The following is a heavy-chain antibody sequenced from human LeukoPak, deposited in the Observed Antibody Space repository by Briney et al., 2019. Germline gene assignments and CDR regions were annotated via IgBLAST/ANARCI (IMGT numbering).Heavy chain of an antibody. CDR2: IYSGGDT. V-gene: IGHV3-53*01. D-gene: IGHD3-10*01. J-gene: IGHJ6*02. CDR3: ASGRGRASDYYYGMDV. Sequence: GGSLRLSCAVSGFTVSSNYVSWVRQAPGKGLEWVSVIYSGGDTYYADSVKGRFTISRDNPKNTLYLQMNSLRAEDTAGYYCASGRGRASDYYYGMDVWGQGTTVTVSS. CDR1: GFTVSSNY.